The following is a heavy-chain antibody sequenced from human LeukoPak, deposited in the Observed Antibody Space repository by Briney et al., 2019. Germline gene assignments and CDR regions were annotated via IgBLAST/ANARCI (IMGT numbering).Heavy chain of an antibody. D-gene: IGHD2-2*01. Sequence: GGSLRLSCAASGFTFSSYAMSWVRQAPGKGLEWVSAISGSGGSTYYADSVKGRFTISRDNSKNTLYLKMNSLRAEDTAVYYCAKDQGYCSSTSCYGDAFDIWGQGTMVTVSS. CDR3: AKDQGYCSSTSCYGDAFDI. J-gene: IGHJ3*02. CDR2: ISGSGGST. V-gene: IGHV3-23*01. CDR1: GFTFSSYA.